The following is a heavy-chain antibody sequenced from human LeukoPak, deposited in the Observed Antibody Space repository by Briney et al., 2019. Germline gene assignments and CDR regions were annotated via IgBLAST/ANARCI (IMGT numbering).Heavy chain of an antibody. CDR3: AKVGYGDIRYYFDY. D-gene: IGHD4-17*01. V-gene: IGHV3-23*01. CDR2: ISGSGGST. CDR1: GFAFSSYA. J-gene: IGHJ4*02. Sequence: GGSLRLSCAASGFAFSSYAMSWVRQAPGKGLEWVSTISGSGGSTYYADSVKGRFTISRDNSKNTLYLQMNSLRAEDTAVYYCAKVGYGDIRYYFDYWGQGTLVTVSS.